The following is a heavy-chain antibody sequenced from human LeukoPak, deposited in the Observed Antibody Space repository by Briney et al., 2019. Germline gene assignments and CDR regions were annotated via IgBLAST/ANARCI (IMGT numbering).Heavy chain of an antibody. V-gene: IGHV1-2*02. CDR3: ARQSSGFFASDY. J-gene: IGHJ4*02. Sequence: ASVKVSCKASGYTFTGYYMHWVRQATGQGLEWMGWINPNSGGTNYAQDFQGRVTMTRDPSISTAYMELSRLRSDDTAVYFCARQSSGFFASDYWGQGTLVTVSS. D-gene: IGHD6-25*01. CDR1: GYTFTGYY. CDR2: INPNSGGT.